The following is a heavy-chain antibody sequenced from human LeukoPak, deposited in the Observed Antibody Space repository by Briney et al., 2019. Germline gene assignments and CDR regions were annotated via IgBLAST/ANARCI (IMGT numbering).Heavy chain of an antibody. D-gene: IGHD3-10*01. CDR3: ARFESGVVGRRSSLTRLD. CDR1: GGTFSSYA. J-gene: IGHJ4*02. V-gene: IGHV1-69*04. Sequence: ASVKVSCKASGGTFSSYAISWVRQAPGQGLEWMGRIIPILGIANYAQKFQGRVTITADKSTSTAYMELSSLRSEDTAVYYCARFESGVVGRRSSLTRLDWGQGTLVTVSS. CDR2: IIPILGIA.